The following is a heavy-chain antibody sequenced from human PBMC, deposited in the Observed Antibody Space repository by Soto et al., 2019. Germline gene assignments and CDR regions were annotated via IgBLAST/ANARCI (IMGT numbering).Heavy chain of an antibody. CDR2: IYYSGST. Sequence: SETLSLTCTVSDGCISSAGYYWTWIRQHPGKGLEWIGYIYYSGSTYYNPSLKSAVTISVETSKNQFSLKLSSVTAADKAVYYCVRGGGYSGYDFRQDGMAVWGQRSTVTV. CDR1: DGCISSAGYY. CDR3: VRGGGYSGYDFRQDGMAV. J-gene: IGHJ6*02. V-gene: IGHV4-31*01. D-gene: IGHD5-12*01.